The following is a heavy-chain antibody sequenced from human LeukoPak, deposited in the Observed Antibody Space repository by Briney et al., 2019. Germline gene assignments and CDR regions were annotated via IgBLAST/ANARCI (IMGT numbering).Heavy chain of an antibody. Sequence: SETLSLTCTVSGGSISSYYWSWIRQPPGKGLEWIGYIYYSGSTNYNPSFKSRVTISIDTSKNQFSLKLSSVTAADTAVYYCARRTYYSGSGRDWLDPWGQGTLVTVSS. D-gene: IGHD3-10*01. CDR3: ARRTYYSGSGRDWLDP. J-gene: IGHJ5*02. CDR2: IYYSGST. V-gene: IGHV4-59*08. CDR1: GGSISSYY.